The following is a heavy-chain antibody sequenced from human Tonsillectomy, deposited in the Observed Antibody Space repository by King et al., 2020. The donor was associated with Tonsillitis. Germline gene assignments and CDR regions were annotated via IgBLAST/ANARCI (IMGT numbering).Heavy chain of an antibody. CDR3: AKDPVGIGLYYLVYYYYGMDV. CDR2: ISGSGGST. V-gene: IGHV3-23*04. D-gene: IGHD6-19*01. CDR1: GFTFSSYA. Sequence: VQLVESGGGLVQPGGSLRLSCAASGFTFSSYAMSWVRQAPGKGLEWVSAISGSGGSTYYADSVKGRFTIHRDNSKNTLYLQMNSLRAEATAVYYWAKDPVGIGLYYLVYYYYGMDVWGQGTTVTVSS. J-gene: IGHJ6*02.